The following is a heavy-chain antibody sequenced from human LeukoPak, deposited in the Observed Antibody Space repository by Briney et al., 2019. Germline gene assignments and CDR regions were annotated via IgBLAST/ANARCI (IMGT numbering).Heavy chain of an antibody. Sequence: ASVKASCKTSGYTITTYAIHWVRQAPGQRLEWMGWINADNGNTKYSQKFQGRVTITRDTSASTAYMELSSLRSEDTAVYYCARAIVVLPSANWFDPWGQGTPVTVSS. CDR3: ARAIVVLPSANWFDP. J-gene: IGHJ5*02. D-gene: IGHD2-2*01. V-gene: IGHV1-3*01. CDR1: GYTITTYA. CDR2: INADNGNT.